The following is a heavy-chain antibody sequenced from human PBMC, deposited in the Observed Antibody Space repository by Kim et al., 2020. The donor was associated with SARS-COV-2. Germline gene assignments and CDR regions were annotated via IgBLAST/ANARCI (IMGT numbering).Heavy chain of an antibody. Sequence: SETLSLTCTVSGGSISSGGYYWSWIRQHPGKGLEWIGYIYYSGSTYYNPSLKSRVTISVDTSKNQFSLKLSSVTAADTAVYYCAREKYRSSSYLVGYYYGMDVWGQGTTVTVSS. CDR2: IYYSGST. CDR3: AREKYRSSSYLVGYYYGMDV. J-gene: IGHJ6*02. CDR1: GGSISSGGYY. D-gene: IGHD6-13*01. V-gene: IGHV4-31*03.